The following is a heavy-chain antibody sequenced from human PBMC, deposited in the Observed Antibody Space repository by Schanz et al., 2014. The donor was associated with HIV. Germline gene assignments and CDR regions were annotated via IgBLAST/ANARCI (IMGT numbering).Heavy chain of an antibody. V-gene: IGHV3-30-3*01. Sequence: VQVVESGGGLAQPGRSLRLSCAASGFNFNDFAMHWVRQSPGKGLEWVAVISYDGSNKYYADSVKGRFTISRDNSKNTLYLQINSLRAEDTAVYYCANLVVAATDDAFDIWGQGTTVTVSS. CDR3: ANLVVAATDDAFDI. D-gene: IGHD2-15*01. CDR1: GFNFNDFA. CDR2: ISYDGSNK. J-gene: IGHJ3*02.